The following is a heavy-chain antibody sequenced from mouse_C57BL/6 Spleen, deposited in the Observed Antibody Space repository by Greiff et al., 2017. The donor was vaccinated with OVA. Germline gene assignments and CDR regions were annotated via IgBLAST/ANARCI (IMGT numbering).Heavy chain of an antibody. CDR3: ARHEDGSYDGYYGGFAY. D-gene: IGHD2-3*01. CDR1: GYTFTEYT. CDR2: FYPGSGSI. V-gene: IGHV1-62-2*01. J-gene: IGHJ3*01. Sequence: QVQLQQSGAELVKPGASVKLSCKASGYTFTEYTIHWVKQRSGQGLEWIGWFYPGSGSIKYNEKFKAKATLTADKSSSTVYMELSRLTSEDSSVYCCARHEDGSYDGYYGGFAYWGQGTLVTVSA.